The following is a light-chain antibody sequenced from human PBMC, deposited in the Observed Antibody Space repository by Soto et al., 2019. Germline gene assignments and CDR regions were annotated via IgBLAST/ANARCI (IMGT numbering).Light chain of an antibody. CDR3: QQYNNWPTT. J-gene: IGKJ1*01. CDR2: GAS. CDR1: QRVSSN. V-gene: IGKV3-15*01. Sequence: DIVMTQSPATLYVSPGERATLSCRASQRVSSNLAWYQQKPGQAPRLLIYGASTRATGIPARFSGSGSGTEFALTISSLQSEDFAVYYCQQYNNWPTTFGQGTKVEIK.